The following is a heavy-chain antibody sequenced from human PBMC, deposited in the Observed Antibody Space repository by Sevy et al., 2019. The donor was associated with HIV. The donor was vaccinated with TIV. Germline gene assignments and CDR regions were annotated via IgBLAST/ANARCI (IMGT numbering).Heavy chain of an antibody. CDR2: IKVDGSEK. CDR3: ARDCSSTTCLWGLDV. Sequence: GGSLRLSCAASVFTFSNYWMTWVCQAPGKGLEWVANIKVDGSEKYYVDSVKGRFTISRDNAKNSLYLQMNSLRAEDTAVYHCARDCSSTTCLWGLDVWGQGTTVTVSS. V-gene: IGHV3-7*03. CDR1: VFTFSNYW. J-gene: IGHJ6*02. D-gene: IGHD2-2*01.